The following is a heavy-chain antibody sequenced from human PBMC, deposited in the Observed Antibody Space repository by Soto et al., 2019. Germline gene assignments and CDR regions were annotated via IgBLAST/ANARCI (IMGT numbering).Heavy chain of an antibody. Sequence: QVQLQESGPGLVKPSETLSLTCTVSGGSISSYYWSWIRQSPGKGLELIGYVSYSGSTNYNPSLNSRVTISVDTSKNQFSLKLSSVTAADTAVYYCARGESDFWSGYYSYWGQGTLVTVSS. D-gene: IGHD3-3*01. CDR1: GGSISSYY. J-gene: IGHJ4*02. CDR2: VSYSGST. V-gene: IGHV4-59*01. CDR3: ARGESDFWSGYYSY.